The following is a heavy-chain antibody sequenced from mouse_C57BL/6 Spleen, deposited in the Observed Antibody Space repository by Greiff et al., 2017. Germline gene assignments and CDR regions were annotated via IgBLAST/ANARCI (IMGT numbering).Heavy chain of an antibody. D-gene: IGHD1-1*01. V-gene: IGHV1-18*01. Sequence: VQLKQSGPELVKPGASVKIPCKASGYTFTDYNMDWVKQSHGKSLEWIGDINPNNGGTIYNQKFKGKATLTVDKSSSTAYMELRSLTSEDTAVYYCARESNYYGSSSYFDVWGTGTTVTVSS. CDR2: INPNNGGT. J-gene: IGHJ1*03. CDR3: ARESNYYGSSSYFDV. CDR1: GYTFTDYN.